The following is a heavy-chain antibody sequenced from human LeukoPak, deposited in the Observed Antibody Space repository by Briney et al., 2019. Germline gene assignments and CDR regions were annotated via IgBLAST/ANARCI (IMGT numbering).Heavy chain of an antibody. CDR1: GYNFTIYW. D-gene: IGHD6-13*01. CDR2: IYPGDSDT. CDR3: ARRAAAGSPDY. V-gene: IGHV5-51*01. J-gene: IGHJ4*02. Sequence: GESLKISCKGSGYNFTIYWIGWVRQLPGKGLEWMGVIYPGDSDTRYSPSFQGQVTISADKSIRTAYLQWSSLKASDTAMYYCARRAAAGSPDYWGQGTLVTVSS.